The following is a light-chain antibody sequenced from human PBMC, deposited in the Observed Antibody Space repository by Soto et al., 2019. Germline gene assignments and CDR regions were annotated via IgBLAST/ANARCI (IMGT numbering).Light chain of an antibody. J-gene: IGLJ1*01. Sequence: QSALTQPRSVSGSPGQSVTISCTGTSSDVGVYDYVSWYQQHPGKAPRVLIFDVSERPSGVPDRFSGSKSGDTASLTISALQAEDEADYYCCSYVGSYTYVFGSGTKATVL. CDR1: SSDVGVYDY. CDR2: DVS. V-gene: IGLV2-11*01. CDR3: CSYVGSYTYV.